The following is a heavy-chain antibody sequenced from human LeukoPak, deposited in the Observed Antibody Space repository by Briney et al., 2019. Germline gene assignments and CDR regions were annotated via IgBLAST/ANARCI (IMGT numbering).Heavy chain of an antibody. D-gene: IGHD1-20*01. Sequence: PGGSLRLSCAASGFTFSSYWMHWVRQAPGKGLVWVSRINSDGSSTSYADSVKGRFTISRDNAKNTLYLQMNSLRAEDTAVYYCASLTGTTESYYFDYWGQGTLVTVSS. CDR1: GFTFSSYW. J-gene: IGHJ4*02. V-gene: IGHV3-74*01. CDR2: INSDGSST. CDR3: ASLTGTTESYYFDY.